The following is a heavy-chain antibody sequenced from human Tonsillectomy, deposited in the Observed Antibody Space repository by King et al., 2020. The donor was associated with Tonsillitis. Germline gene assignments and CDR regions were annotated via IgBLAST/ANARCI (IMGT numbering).Heavy chain of an antibody. V-gene: IGHV3-30*03. CDR2: ISSDGSNK. D-gene: IGHD3-10*01. Sequence: VQLVEPGGGVVQPGRSLRLSCAASGFTFSSYGMHWVRQAPGKGLEWVAVISSDGSNKYYADSVKGRFTISRDNSKNTLFLQMNSLRAEDTAVYYCATAPRITLVRGVITPYYYYYAMDVWGQGTTVTVSS. J-gene: IGHJ6*02. CDR3: ATAPRITLVRGVITPYYYYYAMDV. CDR1: GFTFSSYG.